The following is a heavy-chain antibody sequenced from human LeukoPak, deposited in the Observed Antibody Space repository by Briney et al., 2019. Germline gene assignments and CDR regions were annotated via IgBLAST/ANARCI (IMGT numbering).Heavy chain of an antibody. D-gene: IGHD3-22*01. CDR3: AKDTLKVYYYDSSGCFDY. CDR1: GFTFSSYA. V-gene: IGHV3-23*01. Sequence: GGSLRLSCATSGFTFSSYAMSWVRQAPGKGLEWVSAISGSGGSTYYADSVKGRFTISRDNSKNTLYLQMNSLRAEDTAVYYCAKDTLKVYYYDSSGCFDYWGQGTLVTVSS. CDR2: ISGSGGST. J-gene: IGHJ4*02.